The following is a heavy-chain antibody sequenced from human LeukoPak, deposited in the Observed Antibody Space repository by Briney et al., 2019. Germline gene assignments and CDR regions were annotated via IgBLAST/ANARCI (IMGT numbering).Heavy chain of an antibody. V-gene: IGHV3-9*01. Sequence: GGSLRLSCAASGFTFDDYAMHWVRQAPGKGLEWVSGISWNSGSIGYADSVKGRFTISRDNAKNSLYLQMNSLRAEDTALYYCAKETRVGATKGSFDYWGQGTLVTVSS. CDR3: AKETRVGATKGSFDY. D-gene: IGHD1-26*01. J-gene: IGHJ4*02. CDR2: ISWNSGSI. CDR1: GFTFDDYA.